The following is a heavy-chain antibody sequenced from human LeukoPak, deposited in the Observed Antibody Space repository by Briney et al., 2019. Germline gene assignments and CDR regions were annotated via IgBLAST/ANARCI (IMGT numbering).Heavy chain of an antibody. CDR1: GFTFSSYA. J-gene: IGHJ5*02. Sequence: GGSLRLSCAASGFTFSSYAMSWVRQAPGKGLEWVSAISGSGGSTYYADSVKGWFTISRDNSKNTLYLQMNSLRAEDTAVYYCAKDTTYYYGSGNNWFDPWGQGTLVTVSS. V-gene: IGHV3-23*01. CDR2: ISGSGGST. D-gene: IGHD3-10*01. CDR3: AKDTTYYYGSGNNWFDP.